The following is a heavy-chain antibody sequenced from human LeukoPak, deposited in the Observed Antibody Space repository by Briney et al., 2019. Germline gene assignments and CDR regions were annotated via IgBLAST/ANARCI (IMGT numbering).Heavy chain of an antibody. CDR2: IYYSGST. D-gene: IGHD1-26*01. J-gene: IGHJ6*03. CDR3: ARSSRENNYYYYYMDV. CDR1: GGSISSSSYY. Sequence: SETLSLTCTVCGGSISSSSYYWGWIRQPPGEGLEWIGSIYYSGSTYYNPSLKSRVTISVDTSKNQFSLKLSSVTAADTAVYYCARSSRENNYYYYYMDVWGKGTTVTVSS. V-gene: IGHV4-39*07.